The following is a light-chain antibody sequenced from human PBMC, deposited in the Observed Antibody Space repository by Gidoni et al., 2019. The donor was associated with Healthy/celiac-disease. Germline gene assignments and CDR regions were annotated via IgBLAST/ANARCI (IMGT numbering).Light chain of an antibody. CDR2: QDS. V-gene: IGLV3-1*01. CDR1: KLGDKY. CDR3: KAWDSSTVV. J-gene: IGLJ2*01. Sequence: SSELTQPPSVSVSPGQTASITCSGDKLGDKYACWYQQKPGQSPVLVIYQDSKRPSGIPERFSGSNSGNTATLTISGTQAMDEADYCCKAWDSSTVVFGGGTKLTVL.